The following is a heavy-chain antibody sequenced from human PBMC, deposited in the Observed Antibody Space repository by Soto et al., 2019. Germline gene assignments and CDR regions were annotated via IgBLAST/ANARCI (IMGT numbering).Heavy chain of an antibody. CDR2: IYYSGST. D-gene: IGHD6-13*01. V-gene: IGHV4-59*01. J-gene: IGHJ6*02. CDR3: ARDQERQQLAYYYYYGMDV. CDR1: GGSIGSYY. Sequence: PSETLSLTCIVSGGSIGSYYWSWIRQPPGKGLEWIGYIYYSGSTNYNPSLKSRVTISVDTSKNQFSLKLSSVTAADTAVYYCARDQERQQLAYYYYYGMDVWGQGTTVTVSS.